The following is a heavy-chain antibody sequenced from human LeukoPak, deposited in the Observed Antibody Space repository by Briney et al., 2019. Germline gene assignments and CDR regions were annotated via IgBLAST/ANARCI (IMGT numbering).Heavy chain of an antibody. CDR1: GFTFSDYT. Sequence: RTGGSLRLSCAASGFTFSDYTMNWVRQAPGKGLEWVSSIGSVTTYIYYADSVKGRFTISRDNAKNSLYLQMNSLRAEDTAVYYCAREHAIAAAGPKGDWFDPWGQGTLVTVSS. CDR2: IGSVTTYI. J-gene: IGHJ5*02. V-gene: IGHV3-21*01. CDR3: AREHAIAAAGPKGDWFDP. D-gene: IGHD6-13*01.